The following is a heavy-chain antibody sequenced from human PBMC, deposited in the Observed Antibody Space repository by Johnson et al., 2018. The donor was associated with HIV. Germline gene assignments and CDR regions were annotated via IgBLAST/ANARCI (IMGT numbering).Heavy chain of an antibody. CDR3: AKERRAPRAFDI. CDR1: GFSFDDYA. V-gene: IGHV3-9*01. Sequence: VQLVESGGGLVQPGRSLRLSCAASGFSFDDYAMYCVRQAPGKGLEWVSDISWNSGSIGYADSVKGRFTISRDNAKNSLYLQMNSLRAEDTALYYCAKERRAPRAFDIWGQGTMVTVSS. CDR2: ISWNSGSI. J-gene: IGHJ3*02.